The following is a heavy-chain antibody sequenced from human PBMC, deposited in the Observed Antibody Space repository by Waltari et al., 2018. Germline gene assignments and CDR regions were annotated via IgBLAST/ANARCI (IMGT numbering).Heavy chain of an antibody. D-gene: IGHD5-18*01. Sequence: GASVKGRFTISRDNAKNSLYLQMNSLRAEDMAVYYCARGEGYSYGLDYFDYWGQGTLVTVSS. CDR3: ARGEGYSYGLDYFDY. J-gene: IGHJ4*02. V-gene: IGHV3-7*01.